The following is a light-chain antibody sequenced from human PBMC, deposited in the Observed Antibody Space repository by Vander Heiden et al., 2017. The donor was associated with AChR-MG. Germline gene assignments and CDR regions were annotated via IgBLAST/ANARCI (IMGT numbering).Light chain of an antibody. Sequence: QSVLPQPPSVSGAPGQRVPISCTGSSSHIGAGYDVHCYQQRPETDHKLLIYGNSNRTTVVPDRCAGDKSGTTASLTIPGREDEDEAYYYCQYDDSSLGVFGTGTKVTVL. CDR3: QYDDSSLGV. CDR1: SSHIGAGYD. V-gene: IGLV1-40*01. CDR2: GNS. J-gene: IGLJ1*01.